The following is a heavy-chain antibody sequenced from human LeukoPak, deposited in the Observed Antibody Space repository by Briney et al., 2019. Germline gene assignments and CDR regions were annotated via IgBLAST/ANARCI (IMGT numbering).Heavy chain of an antibody. CDR3: AVQRMTGDLSY. Sequence: SETLSLTCAVYGGSFSDHYWRWIRQPPGKGLEWIGKINHSGSTNYNPSLKSRVTISVDTSKNQFSLKLSSVTAADTAVYYCAVQRMTGDLSYWGQGTLVTVSS. D-gene: IGHD7-27*01. V-gene: IGHV4-34*01. CDR1: GGSFSDHY. CDR2: INHSGST. J-gene: IGHJ4*02.